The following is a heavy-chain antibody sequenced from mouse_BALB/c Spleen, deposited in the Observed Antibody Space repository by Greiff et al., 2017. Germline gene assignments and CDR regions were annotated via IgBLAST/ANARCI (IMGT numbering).Heavy chain of an antibody. CDR1: GYSITSDYA. D-gene: IGHD2-4*01. CDR2: ISYSGST. Sequence: EVKLMESGPGLVKPSQSLSLTCTVTGYSITSDYAWNWIRQFPGNKLEWMGYISYSGSTSYNPSLKSRISITRDTSKNQFFLQLNSVTTEDTATYYCARSVYDYPWFAYWGQGTLVTVSA. J-gene: IGHJ3*01. V-gene: IGHV3-2*02. CDR3: ARSVYDYPWFAY.